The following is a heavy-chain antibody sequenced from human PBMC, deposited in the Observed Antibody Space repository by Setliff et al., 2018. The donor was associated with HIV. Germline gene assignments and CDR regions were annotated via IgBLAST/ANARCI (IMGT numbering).Heavy chain of an antibody. CDR1: GYTFTSYD. J-gene: IGHJ6*02. Sequence: ASVKVSCKASGYTFTSYDISWVRQAPGQGLEWMGRISAYNGNTNYAQKLQGRVTMTTDTSTSTAHMELRSLRSDDTAVYYCAREIGDYYDSSGYYPPTDYYYGMDVWGQGTTVTVSS. V-gene: IGHV1-18*01. CDR2: ISAYNGNT. CDR3: AREIGDYYDSSGYYPPTDYYYGMDV. D-gene: IGHD3-22*01.